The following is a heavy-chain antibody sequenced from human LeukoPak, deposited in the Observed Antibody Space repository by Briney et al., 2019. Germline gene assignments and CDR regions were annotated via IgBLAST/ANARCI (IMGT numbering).Heavy chain of an antibody. Sequence: GGCLRLSCAASGFTFSTYSMNWVRQAPGKGLEWVSYISSSSTIYYADSVKGRFTISRDNAKNSLYLQMNSLRAEDTAVYYCARAGIVGADYWGQGTLVTVSS. CDR2: ISSSSTI. CDR3: ARAGIVGADY. CDR1: GFTFSTYS. D-gene: IGHD1-26*01. V-gene: IGHV3-48*01. J-gene: IGHJ4*02.